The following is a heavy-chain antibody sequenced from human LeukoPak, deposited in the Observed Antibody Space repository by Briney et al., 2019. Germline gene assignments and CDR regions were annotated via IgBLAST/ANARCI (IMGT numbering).Heavy chain of an antibody. CDR2: ISYSGST. J-gene: IGHJ4*02. Sequence: PSETLSLTCTVSGGSITSYYWSWIRQPPGKGLEWIGYISYSGSTNYNPSLKSRVTISLDTSKNQFSLKLSSVTAADTAVYYCATQTSGYYQDYWGQGTLVTVSS. CDR3: ATQTSGYYQDY. V-gene: IGHV4-59*01. D-gene: IGHD5-12*01. CDR1: GGSITSYY.